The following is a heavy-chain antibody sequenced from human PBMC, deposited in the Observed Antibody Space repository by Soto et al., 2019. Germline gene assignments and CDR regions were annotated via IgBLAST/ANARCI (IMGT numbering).Heavy chain of an antibody. D-gene: IGHD1-26*01. CDR1: GFTFSSYA. J-gene: IGHJ3*02. V-gene: IGHV3-30-3*02. CDR2: ISYDGSNK. CDR3: AKLVGADDAFDI. Sequence: QVQLVESGGGVVQPGRSLRLSCAASGFTFSSYAMHWVRQAPGKGLEWVAVISYDGSNKYYADSVKGRFTISRDNSKNTLYLQMNSLRAEDTAVYYWAKLVGADDAFDIWGQGTMVTVSS.